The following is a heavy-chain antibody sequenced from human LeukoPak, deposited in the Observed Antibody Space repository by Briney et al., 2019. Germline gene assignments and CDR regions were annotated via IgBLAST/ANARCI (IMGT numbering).Heavy chain of an antibody. J-gene: IGHJ3*02. CDR1: GFTFSSYE. CDR3: ARDRATIAADAFDI. CDR2: IYHTGST. Sequence: PGGSLRLSCAASGFTFSSYEMNWVRQPPGKGLEWIATIYHTGSTYYNSSLSSRVTISVDTSKNQFSLRLTSVTAADTAVYYCARDRATIAADAFDIWGQGTMVIVSS. D-gene: IGHD6-25*01. V-gene: IGHV4-38-2*02.